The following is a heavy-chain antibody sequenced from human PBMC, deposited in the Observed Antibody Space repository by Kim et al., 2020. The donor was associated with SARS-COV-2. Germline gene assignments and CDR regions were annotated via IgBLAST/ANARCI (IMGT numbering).Heavy chain of an antibody. Sequence: ASVKVSCKASGYTFTSYYMHWVRQAPGQGLEWMGIINPSGGSTSYAQKFQGRVTMTRDTSTSTVYMELSSLRSEDTAVYYCAREYLYGSGSYASYYYYYGMDVWGQGTTVTVSS. CDR3: AREYLYGSGSYASYYYYYGMDV. CDR1: GYTFTSYY. J-gene: IGHJ6*02. V-gene: IGHV1-46*01. D-gene: IGHD3-10*01. CDR2: INPSGGST.